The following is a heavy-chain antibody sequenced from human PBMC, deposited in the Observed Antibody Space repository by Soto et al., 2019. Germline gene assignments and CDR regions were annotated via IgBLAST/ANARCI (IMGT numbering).Heavy chain of an antibody. D-gene: IGHD6-13*01. CDR2: ISYDGSNK. CDR1: GFTFSSYA. Sequence: PGGSLRLSCAASGFTFSSYAMHWVRQAPGKGLEWVAVISYDGSNKYYADSVKGRFTISRDNSKNTLYLQMNSLRAEDTAVYYGARYRYSSSWYRGRSDAFDIWGQGTMVTVSS. CDR3: ARYRYSSSWYRGRSDAFDI. J-gene: IGHJ3*02. V-gene: IGHV3-30-3*01.